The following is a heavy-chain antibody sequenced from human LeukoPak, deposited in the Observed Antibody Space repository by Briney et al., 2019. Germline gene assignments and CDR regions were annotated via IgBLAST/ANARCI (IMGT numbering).Heavy chain of an antibody. CDR3: ASGVYRRFGER. CDR2: IYYSGST. CDR1: SGSLSSGDYY. V-gene: IGHV4-30-4*01. Sequence: SETLSLPCTVSSGSLSSGDYYWSWIRQPPGKGLEWIGYIYYSGSTYYNPSLKSRVTISVDTSKNQFSLKLSSVTAADTAVYYCASGVYRRFGERWGQGTLVTVSS. D-gene: IGHD3-16*01. J-gene: IGHJ4*02.